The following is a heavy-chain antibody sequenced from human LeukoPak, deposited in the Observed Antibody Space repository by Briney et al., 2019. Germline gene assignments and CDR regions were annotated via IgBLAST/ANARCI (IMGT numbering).Heavy chain of an antibody. Sequence: SETVSLTCAVSGGSITSDNWWTWVRQPPGKGLEWIGAIYHSGSTDYNPSLKSRVTISVDKSKNQFSLRLNSVTAADTAVYFCARDRDGMGVWGQGTTVTVSS. CDR2: IYHSGST. CDR3: ARDRDGMGV. J-gene: IGHJ6*02. CDR1: GGSITSDNW. V-gene: IGHV4-4*02.